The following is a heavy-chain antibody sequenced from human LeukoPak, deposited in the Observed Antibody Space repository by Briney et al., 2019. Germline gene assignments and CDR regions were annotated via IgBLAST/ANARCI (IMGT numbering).Heavy chain of an antibody. CDR2: IWYDGSNK. D-gene: IGHD2-21*01. V-gene: IGHV3-33*03. Sequence: GGSLRLSCVASGFTFSSYGMHWVRQAPGKGLEWVAVIWYDGSNKYYADSVKGRFTISRDISMNTLYLKMSSLRADDTAVYYCATGGDYYYSHWGQGTLVTVSS. J-gene: IGHJ4*02. CDR3: ATGGDYYYSH. CDR1: GFTFSSYG.